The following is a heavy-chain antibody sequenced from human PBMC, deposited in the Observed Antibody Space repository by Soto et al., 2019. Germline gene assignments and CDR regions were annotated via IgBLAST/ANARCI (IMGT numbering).Heavy chain of an antibody. CDR3: ASYTVTTRYYYYGMDV. V-gene: IGHV3-30-3*01. Sequence: PGGSLRLSCAASGFTFSSYAMHWVRQAPGKGLEWVAVISYDGSNKYYADSVKGRFTISRDNSKNTLYLQMNSLRAEDTAVYYCASYTVTTRYYYYGMDVWGQGTTVTVSS. CDR2: ISYDGSNK. J-gene: IGHJ6*02. CDR1: GFTFSSYA. D-gene: IGHD4-4*01.